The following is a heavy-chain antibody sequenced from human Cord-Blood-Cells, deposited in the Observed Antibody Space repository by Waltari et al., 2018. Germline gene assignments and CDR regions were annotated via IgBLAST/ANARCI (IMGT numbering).Heavy chain of an antibody. D-gene: IGHD6-13*01. CDR1: GYTFTSYA. CDR2: INAGNGNT. J-gene: IGHJ4*02. CDR3: ARASKFGSWYYFDY. Sequence: QVQLVQSGAEVKKPGASVKVSCKASGYTFTSYAMHWVRQAPGQRLEWLGWINAGNGNTKYSQKFQGRVTITRDTSASTAYMELSSLRSEDTAVYYCARASKFGSWYYFDYWGQGTLVTVSS. V-gene: IGHV1-3*01.